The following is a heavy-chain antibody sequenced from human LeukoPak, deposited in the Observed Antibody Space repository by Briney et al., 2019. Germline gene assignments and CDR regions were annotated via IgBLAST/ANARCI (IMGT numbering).Heavy chain of an antibody. CDR2: INPYSGGT. Sequence: GASVKVSCKASGYTFTAYYMHWVRRAPGQGLEWMGWINPYSGGTNYAQKFQGRVTMTRDTSISTAYMELSRLTSDDTAVYYCAREGYSGSGSYWADPWGQGTLVTVSS. D-gene: IGHD3-10*01. CDR1: GYTFTAYY. J-gene: IGHJ5*02. CDR3: AREGYSGSGSYWADP. V-gene: IGHV1-2*02.